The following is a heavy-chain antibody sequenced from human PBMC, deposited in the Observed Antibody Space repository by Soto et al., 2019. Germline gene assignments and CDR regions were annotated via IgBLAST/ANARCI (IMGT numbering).Heavy chain of an antibody. V-gene: IGHV5-51*01. CDR2: IYPGDSDT. CDR1: GYSFTSYW. Sequence: GESLKISCKGSGYSFTSYWIGWVRQMPGKGLEWMGIIYPGDSDTRYSPSFQGRVTISADKSISTAYLQWSSLKASDTAMYYCARRYCSGGSCAYYFDYWGQGTLVTVSS. D-gene: IGHD2-15*01. J-gene: IGHJ4*02. CDR3: ARRYCSGGSCAYYFDY.